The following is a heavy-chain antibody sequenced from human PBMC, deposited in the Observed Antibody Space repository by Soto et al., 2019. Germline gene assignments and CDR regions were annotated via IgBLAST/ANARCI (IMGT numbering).Heavy chain of an antibody. CDR2: INHSGST. D-gene: IGHD3-10*01. CDR1: VGSVSGYY. CDR3: ARGISYGLWFGELGAFDI. V-gene: IGHV4-34*01. J-gene: IGHJ3*02. Sequence: SETLSLTCAVYVGSVSGYYWSWIRQPPGKGLEWIGEINHSGSTNYNPSLKSRVTISVDTSKNQFSLKLSSVTAADTAVYYCARGISYGLWFGELGAFDIWGQGTMVTVSS.